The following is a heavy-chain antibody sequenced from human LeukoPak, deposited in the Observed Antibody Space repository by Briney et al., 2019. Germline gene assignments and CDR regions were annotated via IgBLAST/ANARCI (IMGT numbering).Heavy chain of an antibody. Sequence: ASVKVSCKASGYTFTGYYMHWVRQAPGQGLEWMGIINPSGGSTSYAQKFQGRVTMTRDTSTSTVYMELSGLRSEDTAVYYCARVGMTTVTTSPDYYGMDVWGQGTTVTVSS. CDR1: GYTFTGYY. CDR3: ARVGMTTVTTSPDYYGMDV. V-gene: IGHV1-46*01. J-gene: IGHJ6*02. D-gene: IGHD4-17*01. CDR2: INPSGGST.